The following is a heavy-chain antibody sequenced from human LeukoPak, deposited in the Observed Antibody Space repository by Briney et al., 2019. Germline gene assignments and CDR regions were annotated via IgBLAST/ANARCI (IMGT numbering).Heavy chain of an antibody. V-gene: IGHV1-18*01. J-gene: IGHJ4*02. CDR2: ISSYNGIT. CDR1: GYTFISYG. CDR3: ARASRVAVAASVRDY. D-gene: IGHD6-19*01. Sequence: ASVKVSCTASGYTFISYGITWVRQAPGQGLEWMGWISSYNGITIYAQKLQGRVTMTTDTSSSTAYMELRSLRSDDTAVYYCARASRVAVAASVRDYWGQGTLVTVSS.